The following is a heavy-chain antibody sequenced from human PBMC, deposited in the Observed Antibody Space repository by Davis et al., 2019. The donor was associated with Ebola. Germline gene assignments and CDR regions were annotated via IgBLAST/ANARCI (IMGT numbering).Heavy chain of an antibody. CDR2: IYHGGST. CDR3: ADSSSGYSYLR. V-gene: IGHV4-4*02. Sequence: MPSETLSLTCAVSGGSISSSNWWSWVRQTPGKGLEWIGEIYHGGSTNYNPSLNSRVTMSVDTSKNQFSLKLTSVTAADTAVYYCADSSSGYSYLRWGQGTLVTVSS. D-gene: IGHD3-22*01. CDR1: GGSISSSNW. J-gene: IGHJ4*02.